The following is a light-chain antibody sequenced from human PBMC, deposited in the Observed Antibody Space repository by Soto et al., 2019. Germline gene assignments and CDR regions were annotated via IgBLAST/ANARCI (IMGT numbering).Light chain of an antibody. Sequence: PGERVTLSCTASQSVSSSYLTWHQQTPGQAPRLLIYGASTRATSIPARFSGSGSGTDFTLTISSLQPEDFAVYYCQQDYTRFTFGPGTKVDIK. CDR1: QSVSSSY. CDR3: QQDYTRFT. CDR2: GAS. J-gene: IGKJ3*01. V-gene: IGKV3D-7*01.